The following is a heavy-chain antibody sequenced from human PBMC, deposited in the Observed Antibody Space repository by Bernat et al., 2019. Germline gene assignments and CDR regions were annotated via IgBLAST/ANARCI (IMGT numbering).Heavy chain of an antibody. V-gene: IGHV3-30*01. D-gene: IGHD3-3*01. Sequence: QVQLVESGGGVVQPGRSLRLSCAASGFTFNSYAMHWVRQAPGKGLEWVAVISYDGSNKYYADSVKGRFTISRDNSKNTLYLQMNSLRAEDTAVYYCAKSLTWDFWSGYNYYYYYGMDVWGQGTTVTVSS. CDR2: ISYDGSNK. J-gene: IGHJ6*02. CDR3: AKSLTWDFWSGYNYYYYYGMDV. CDR1: GFTFNSYA.